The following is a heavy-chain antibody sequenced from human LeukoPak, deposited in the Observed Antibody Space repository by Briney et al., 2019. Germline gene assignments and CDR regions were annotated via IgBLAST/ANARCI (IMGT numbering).Heavy chain of an antibody. Sequence: GGSLRLSCAASGFTFSSYWMSWVRQAPGKGLEWVANIKQDGSEKYYVDSVKGRFTISRDNAKNSLYLQMNSLRAEDTAVYYCARGPYYDFWSGLDAFDIWGQGTMVTVSS. CDR3: ARGPYYDFWSGLDAFDI. J-gene: IGHJ3*02. CDR1: GFTFSSYW. D-gene: IGHD3-3*01. V-gene: IGHV3-7*01. CDR2: IKQDGSEK.